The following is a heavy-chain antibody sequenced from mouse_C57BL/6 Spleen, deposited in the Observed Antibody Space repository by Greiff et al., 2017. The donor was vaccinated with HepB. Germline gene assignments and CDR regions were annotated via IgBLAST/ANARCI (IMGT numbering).Heavy chain of an antibody. J-gene: IGHJ4*01. Sequence: QVHVKQPGAELVKPGASVKLSCKASGYTFTSYWMHWVKQRPGQGLEWIGMIHPNSGSTNYNEKFKSKATLTVDKSSSTAYMQLSSLTSEDSAVYYCARWATVVAGDAMDYWGQGTSVTVSS. CDR2: IHPNSGST. D-gene: IGHD1-1*01. CDR3: ARWATVVAGDAMDY. V-gene: IGHV1-64*01. CDR1: GYTFTSYW.